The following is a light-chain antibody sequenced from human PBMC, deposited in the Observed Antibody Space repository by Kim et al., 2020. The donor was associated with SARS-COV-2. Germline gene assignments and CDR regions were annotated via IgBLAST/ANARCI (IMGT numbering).Light chain of an antibody. J-gene: IGLJ3*02. CDR1: SSNIGSNY. V-gene: IGLV1-47*01. Sequence: ELTQPPSASGTPGQRVTISWSGSSSNIGSNYVYWYQQLPGTAPKLLIYRNNQRPSGVPDRFSGSKSGTSASLAISGLRSEDEADYYCAAWDDSLSGWVFGGGTQLTVL. CDR3: AAWDDSLSGWV. CDR2: RNN.